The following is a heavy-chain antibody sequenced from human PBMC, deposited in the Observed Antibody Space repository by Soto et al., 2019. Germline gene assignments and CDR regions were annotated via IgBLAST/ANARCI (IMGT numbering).Heavy chain of an antibody. D-gene: IGHD3-3*01. V-gene: IGHV1-2*02. CDR3: ARGPYDFWSGSADAFDI. Sequence: ASVKVSCKASGYTFTGYYMHWVRQAPGQGLEWMGWINPNSGGTNYAQKFQGRVTMTRDTSISTAYMELSRLRSDDTAVHYCARGPYDFWSGSADAFDIWGQGTMVTVSS. CDR1: GYTFTGYY. CDR2: INPNSGGT. J-gene: IGHJ3*02.